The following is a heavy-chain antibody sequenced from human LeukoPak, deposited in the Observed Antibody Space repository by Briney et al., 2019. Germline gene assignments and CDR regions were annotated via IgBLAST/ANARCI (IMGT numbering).Heavy chain of an antibody. J-gene: IGHJ3*02. CDR3: ARDADGIDAFDI. D-gene: IGHD1-14*01. V-gene: IGHV6-1*01. CDR1: GDSVSSNSAA. CDR2: TYYRSKWYN. Sequence: SQTLSLTCAITGDSVSSNSAAWNWIRQSPSRGLEWLGRTYYRSKWYNDYAISVSSRITINPDTSKNQFSLRLNSVTPEDTAVYYRARDADGIDAFDIWGQGTMVTVSS.